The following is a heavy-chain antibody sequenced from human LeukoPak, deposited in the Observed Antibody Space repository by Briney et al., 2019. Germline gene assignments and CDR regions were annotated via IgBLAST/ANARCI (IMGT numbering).Heavy chain of an antibody. J-gene: IGHJ6*02. CDR1: GFTFSSYA. D-gene: IGHD3-3*01. Sequence: GGSLRLSCAASGFTFSSYAMSWVRQAPGKGLEWVSAISGSGGSTYYADSVKGRFTISRDNSKNTLYLQMNSLRAEDTAVYYCAKDDHGTIFGVGIDGMDVWGQGTTVTVSS. CDR2: ISGSGGST. CDR3: AKDDHGTIFGVGIDGMDV. V-gene: IGHV3-23*01.